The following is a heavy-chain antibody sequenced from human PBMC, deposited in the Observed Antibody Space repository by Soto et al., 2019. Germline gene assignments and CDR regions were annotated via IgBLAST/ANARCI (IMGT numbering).Heavy chain of an antibody. D-gene: IGHD5-18*01. CDR3: TRFPRGYSYVDC. Sequence: EVQLVESGGGLVKTGGSLRLSCAASGFTISNAWMSWVRQAPGMGLEWVGRIKTKTEGGTTDYAAPVRDRFTISTDDSKNTLYLQMNSLKTEDTAVYYCTRFPRGYSYVDCWGQGTLVTVSS. CDR1: GFTISNAW. V-gene: IGHV3-15*07. J-gene: IGHJ4*02. CDR2: IKTKTEGGTT.